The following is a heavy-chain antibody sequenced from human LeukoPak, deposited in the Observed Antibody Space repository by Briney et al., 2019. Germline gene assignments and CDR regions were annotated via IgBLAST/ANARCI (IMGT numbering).Heavy chain of an antibody. J-gene: IGHJ6*03. CDR1: GGSISSYY. CDR2: IYTSGST. D-gene: IGHD1-20*01. Sequence: SETLSLTCTVSGGSISSYYWSWIRQPPGKGLEWIGYIYTSGSTNYNPSLKSRVTISVDTSKNQFSLKLSSVTAADTAVYYCARHGLTGTRFRYYYYYMDVWGKGTTVTVSS. V-gene: IGHV4-4*09. CDR3: ARHGLTGTRFRYYYYYMDV.